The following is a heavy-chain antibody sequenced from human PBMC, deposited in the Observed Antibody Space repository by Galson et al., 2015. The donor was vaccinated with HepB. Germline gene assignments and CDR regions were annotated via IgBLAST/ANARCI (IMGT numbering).Heavy chain of an antibody. V-gene: IGHV1-8*01. D-gene: IGHD1-1*01. J-gene: IGHJ4*02. CDR1: GYSFTSFD. CDR3: ATTQRQKNHAAN. CDR2: MDPESGDT. Sequence: SVKVSCKASGYSFTSFDINWVRQATGQGLEWMGWMDPESGDTGYAQNFQGRVTMTWDTSINAAYMELNDLKSEDTAVYYCATTQRQKNHAANWVQGTLVTVSS.